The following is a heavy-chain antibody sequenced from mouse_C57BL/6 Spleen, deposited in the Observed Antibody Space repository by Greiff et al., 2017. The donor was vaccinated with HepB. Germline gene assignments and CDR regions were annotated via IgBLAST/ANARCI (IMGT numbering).Heavy chain of an antibody. D-gene: IGHD1-1*01. CDR1: GYSFTSYY. J-gene: IGHJ1*03. CDR2: IYPGSGNT. CDR3: ARSVAITTVVADWYFDV. Sequence: VKLQQSGPELVKPGASVKISCKASGYSFTSYYIHWVKQRPGQGLEWIGWIYPGSGNTKYNEKFKGKATLTADTSSSTAYMQLSSLTSEDSAVYYCARSVAITTVVADWYFDVWGTGTTVTVSS. V-gene: IGHV1-66*01.